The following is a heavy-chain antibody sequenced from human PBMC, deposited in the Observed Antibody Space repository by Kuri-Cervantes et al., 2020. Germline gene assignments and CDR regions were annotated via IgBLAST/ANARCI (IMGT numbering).Heavy chain of an antibody. V-gene: IGHV3-30-3*02. CDR1: GFTFSSYA. D-gene: IGHD5-18*01. CDR3: AKQNRQLWLSYRKERYYFDY. CDR2: ISYDGSNK. J-gene: IGHJ4*02. Sequence: GGSLRLSCAASGFTFSSYAMHWVRQAPGKGLEWVAVISYDGSNKYYADSVKGRFTISRDNSKNTLYLQMNSLRAEDTAVYCCAKQNRQLWLSYRKERYYFDYWGQGTLVTVSS.